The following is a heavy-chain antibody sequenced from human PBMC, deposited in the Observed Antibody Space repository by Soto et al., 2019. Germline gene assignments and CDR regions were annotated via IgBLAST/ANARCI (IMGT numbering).Heavy chain of an antibody. CDR2: ISSSSSYT. D-gene: IGHD3-9*01. CDR1: GFTFSDYY. Sequence: QVQLVESGGGLVKPGGSLRLSCAASGFTFSDYYMSWIRQAPGKGLEWVAYISSSSSYTNYADSVKGRFTISRDNAKNSLYLQMNSLRAEDTAVYYCARAEDILTGYSPVYSWGQGTLLTVSS. V-gene: IGHV3-11*05. J-gene: IGHJ4*02. CDR3: ARAEDILTGYSPVYS.